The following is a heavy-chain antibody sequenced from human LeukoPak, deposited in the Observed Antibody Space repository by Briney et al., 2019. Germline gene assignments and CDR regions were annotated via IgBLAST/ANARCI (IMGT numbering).Heavy chain of an antibody. J-gene: IGHJ4*02. D-gene: IGHD3-10*01. CDR2: MNPNSGNT. CDR1: GYTFTNND. V-gene: IGHV1-8*01. Sequence: ASVKVSCKASGYTFTNNDINWVRQATGQGLEWMGWMNPNSGNTGYAQKFQGRVTMTRNTSISTAYMELSNLRSEDTAVYYCASGSYYYGSGSYCDYWGQGTLVTVSS. CDR3: ASGSYYYGSGSYCDY.